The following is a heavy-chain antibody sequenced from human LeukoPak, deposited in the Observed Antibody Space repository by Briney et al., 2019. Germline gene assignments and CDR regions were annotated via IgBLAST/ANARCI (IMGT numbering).Heavy chain of an antibody. V-gene: IGHV1-2*02. Sequence: GASVKVSCKASGYTFTGYYMHWVQQAPGQGLEWMGWINPNSGGTNYAQKFQGRVTMTRDTSISTAYMELSRLRSDDTAVYYCARVFAIAVAGTGAFDIWGQGTMVTVSS. D-gene: IGHD6-19*01. J-gene: IGHJ3*02. CDR2: INPNSGGT. CDR3: ARVFAIAVAGTGAFDI. CDR1: GYTFTGYY.